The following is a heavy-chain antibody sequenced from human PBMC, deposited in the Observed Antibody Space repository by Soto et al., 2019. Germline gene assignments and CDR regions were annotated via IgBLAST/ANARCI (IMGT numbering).Heavy chain of an antibody. CDR2: INHSGST. J-gene: IGHJ6*03. CDR3: ARGGLLDYYYYYYMDV. CDR1: GGSFSGYY. Sequence: QVQLQQWGAGLLKPSETLSLTCAVYGGSFSGYYCSWIRQPPGKGLEWIGEINHSGSTNYNPSLKSRVTISVDTSKNQFSLKLSSVTAADTAVYYCARGGLLDYYYYYYMDVWGKGTTVTVSS. V-gene: IGHV4-34*01.